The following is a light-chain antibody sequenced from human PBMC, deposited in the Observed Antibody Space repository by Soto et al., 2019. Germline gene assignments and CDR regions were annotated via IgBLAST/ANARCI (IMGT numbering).Light chain of an antibody. CDR2: SNN. Sequence: QSVLTQPPSASGTPGRRVTISCSGSISNIGSNSINWYQQLPGTAPKLLIYSNNQRPSGVPDRFSGSKSVTSASLAISGLQSEDEADYYWSAWDDRLYSLLFGGGTKLTVL. V-gene: IGLV1-44*01. J-gene: IGLJ2*01. CDR3: SAWDDRLYSLL. CDR1: ISNIGSNS.